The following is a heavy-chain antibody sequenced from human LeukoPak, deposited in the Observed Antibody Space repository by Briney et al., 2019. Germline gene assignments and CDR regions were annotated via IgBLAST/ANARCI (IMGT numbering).Heavy chain of an antibody. Sequence: GVSLRLSCAASGFTFSSYAMSWVRQAPGKGLEWVSAISGSGGSTYYADSVKGRFTISRDNSKNTLYPQMNSLRAEDTAVCYCAKDLIAGENWGQGTLVTVSS. CDR3: AKDLIAGEN. D-gene: IGHD6-13*01. CDR1: GFTFSSYA. CDR2: ISGSGGST. V-gene: IGHV3-23*01. J-gene: IGHJ4*02.